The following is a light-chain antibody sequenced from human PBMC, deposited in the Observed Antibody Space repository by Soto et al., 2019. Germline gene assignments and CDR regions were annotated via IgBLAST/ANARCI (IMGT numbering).Light chain of an antibody. J-gene: IGLJ3*02. CDR1: SSNIGSNV. CDR3: ETWDDSLNGRV. CDR2: TNN. Sequence: QSVLTQPPSASGTPGQRVSMSCSGSSSNIGSNVVNWYQQLPGAAPKLLIYTNNQRPSGVPGRFSGSKSGTSASLAISGLQSEDEASYYCETWDDSLNGRVFGGGTKLTVL. V-gene: IGLV1-44*01.